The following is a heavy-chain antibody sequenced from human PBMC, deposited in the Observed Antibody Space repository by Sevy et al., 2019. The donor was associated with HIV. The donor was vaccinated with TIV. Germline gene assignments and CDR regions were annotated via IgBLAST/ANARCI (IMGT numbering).Heavy chain of an antibody. J-gene: IGHJ4*02. V-gene: IGHV1-24*01. D-gene: IGHD3-22*01. CDR1: GYTLTKLS. Sequence: ASVKVSCKVSGYTLTKLSMHWVRQAPGKGLEWMGSFDPEDGETIYQQKLKGRVTMTEDTSTYTAYMELSSLRSEDTAVYYCATTKDYYEDSGSPFDYWGQGTLVTVSS. CDR2: FDPEDGET. CDR3: ATTKDYYEDSGSPFDY.